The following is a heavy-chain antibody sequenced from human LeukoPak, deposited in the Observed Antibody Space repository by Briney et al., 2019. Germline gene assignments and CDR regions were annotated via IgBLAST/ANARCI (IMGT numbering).Heavy chain of an antibody. J-gene: IGHJ4*02. CDR2: ISSNGGST. Sequence: PGGSLRLSCSASGFTFSSYAMHWVRQAPGKGLEYVSTISSNGGSTYYADSVKGRFTISRDNSKNTLYLQMSSLRAEDTAVYYCVRAGAPPGGIQLWIFAYWGQGTLVTVSS. V-gene: IGHV3-64D*06. CDR1: GFTFSSYA. CDR3: VRAGAPPGGIQLWIFAY. D-gene: IGHD5-18*01.